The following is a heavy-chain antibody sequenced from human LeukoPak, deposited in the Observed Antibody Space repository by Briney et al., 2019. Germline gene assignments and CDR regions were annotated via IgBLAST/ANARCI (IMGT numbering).Heavy chain of an antibody. CDR3: ARADYDSSGYYYDY. D-gene: IGHD3-22*01. Sequence: GASVKVSCKASGSTFTGYYMHWVRQAPGQGLEWMGWINPNSGGTNYAQKFQGRVTMTRDTSISTAYMELSRLRSDDTAVYYCARADYDSSGYYYDYWGQGTLVSVSS. J-gene: IGHJ4*02. CDR2: INPNSGGT. CDR1: GSTFTGYY. V-gene: IGHV1-2*02.